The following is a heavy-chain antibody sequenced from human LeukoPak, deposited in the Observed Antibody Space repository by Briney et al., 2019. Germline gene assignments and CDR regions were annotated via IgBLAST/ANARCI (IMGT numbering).Heavy chain of an antibody. CDR3: AKRFGLDYDRSGPYYYYMDV. D-gene: IGHD3-22*01. V-gene: IGHV3-23*01. CDR1: GFTFSSYA. CDR2: MSGSGGST. Sequence: GGPLRLSCGASGFTFSSYAMSWVRQAPGKGLEGVSAMSGSGGSTYYADSVKGRFTISRDNSKNTLYLQMNSLRAEDTAVYYCAKRFGLDYDRSGPYYYYMDVWGKGTTVTVSS. J-gene: IGHJ6*03.